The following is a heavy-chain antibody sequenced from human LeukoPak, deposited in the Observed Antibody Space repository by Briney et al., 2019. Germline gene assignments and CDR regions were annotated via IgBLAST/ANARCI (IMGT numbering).Heavy chain of an antibody. J-gene: IGHJ6*02. D-gene: IGHD2-15*01. CDR3: AKGQDSHYYYYGMDV. Sequence: GRSLRLPCAVSGFTFDDYAMHWVRQAPGKGLEWVSGISWNSGSIGYADSVKGRFTISRDNAKNSLYLQMNSLRAEDTALYYCAKGQDSHYYYYGMDVWGQGTTVTVSS. V-gene: IGHV3-9*01. CDR2: ISWNSGSI. CDR1: GFTFDDYA.